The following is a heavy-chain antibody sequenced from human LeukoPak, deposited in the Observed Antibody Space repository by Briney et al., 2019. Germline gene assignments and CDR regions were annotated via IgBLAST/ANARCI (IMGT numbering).Heavy chain of an antibody. V-gene: IGHV1-69*04. CDR3: ARDLIPDCSSTSCYGSYYYYGMDV. D-gene: IGHD2-2*01. CDR1: GGTFSSYA. Sequence: GASVKVSCKASGGTFSSYAISWVRQAPGQGLEWMGRIIPILGIANYAQKFQGRVTITADKSTSTAYMELSSLRSEDTAVYYCARDLIPDCSSTSCYGSYYYYGMDVWGQGTTVTVSS. J-gene: IGHJ6*02. CDR2: IIPILGIA.